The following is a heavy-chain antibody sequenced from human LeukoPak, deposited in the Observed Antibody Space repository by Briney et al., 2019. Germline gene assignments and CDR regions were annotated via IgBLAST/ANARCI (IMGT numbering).Heavy chain of an antibody. CDR1: SGYS. D-gene: IGHD3-10*01. CDR2: ISSSGSII. Sequence: LTGGSLRLSCTASSGYSMNWVRQTPGKGLEWVSYISSSGSIIFYADSVKGRFTISRDNAKNSLYLQMNSLRGEDTAVYYCARVRVGGYYFDYWGQGTLVTVSS. V-gene: IGHV3-48*04. CDR3: ARVRVGGYYFDY. J-gene: IGHJ4*02.